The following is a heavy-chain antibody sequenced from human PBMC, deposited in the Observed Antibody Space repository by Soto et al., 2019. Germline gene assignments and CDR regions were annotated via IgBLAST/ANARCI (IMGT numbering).Heavy chain of an antibody. CDR3: AKVGDRLLATILLDY. V-gene: IGHV3-23*01. D-gene: IGHD5-12*01. J-gene: IGHJ4*02. CDR2: ISGSGGST. CDR1: GFTFSSYA. Sequence: GGSLRLSCAASGFTFSSYAMSWVRQAPGKGLEWVSAISGSGGSTYYADSVKGRFTISRDNSKNTLYLQMNSLRAEDTAVYYCAKVGDRLLATILLDYWGQGTLVTVSS.